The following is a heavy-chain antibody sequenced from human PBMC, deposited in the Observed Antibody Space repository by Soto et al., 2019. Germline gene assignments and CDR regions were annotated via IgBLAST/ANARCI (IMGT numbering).Heavy chain of an antibody. CDR2: IYNSGRA. J-gene: IGHJ5*02. V-gene: IGHV4-59*08. CDR3: ARHEGPISWSDP. CDR1: DGSIRSFY. Sequence: PSXTLSLTCTVSDGSIRSFYWTWIRQPPGKGLEWIGXIYNSGRATYNTSLRSXXSISVDTXXNQLFLTLTSVTAKDTAVYYCARHEGPISWSDPWGQGILLTVSS.